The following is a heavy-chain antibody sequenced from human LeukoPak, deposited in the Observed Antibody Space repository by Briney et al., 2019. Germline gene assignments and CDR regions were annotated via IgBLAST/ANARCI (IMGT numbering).Heavy chain of an antibody. CDR2: IIPFFGSA. CDR3: AREWLLDDFWSGYFDY. CDR1: GYTFTSYD. D-gene: IGHD3-3*01. J-gene: IGHJ4*02. Sequence: SVKVSCKASGYTFTSYDINWVRQATGQGLEWMGGIIPFFGSANYAQKFQGRVTITADKSTSTAYMELSSLRSEDTAVYYCAREWLLDDFWSGYFDYWGQGTLVTVSS. V-gene: IGHV1-69*06.